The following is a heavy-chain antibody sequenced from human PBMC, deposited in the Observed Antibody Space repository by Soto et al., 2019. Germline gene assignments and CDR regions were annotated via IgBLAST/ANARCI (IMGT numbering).Heavy chain of an antibody. CDR3: ARARGAAGTMDY. CDR1: GFTFSSYG. Sequence: QVQLVESGGGVVQPGRSLRLSCAASGFTFSSYGIHWVRQAPGKGLEWVAVIWYDGSNKYYADSVKGRFTISRDNSKNTLYLQMNSLRAEDTAVYYCARARGAAGTMDYWGQGTLITVSS. J-gene: IGHJ4*02. CDR2: IWYDGSNK. V-gene: IGHV3-33*01. D-gene: IGHD3-10*01.